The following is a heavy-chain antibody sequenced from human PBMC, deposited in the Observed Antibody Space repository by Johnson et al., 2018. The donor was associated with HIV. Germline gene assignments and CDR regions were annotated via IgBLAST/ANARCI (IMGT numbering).Heavy chain of an antibody. V-gene: IGHV3-30*02. CDR2: IRHDGNNK. Sequence: QVQLVESGGGVVQPGGSRRLSCAAFGFTFSNYGMHWVRLAPGKGLEWVAFIRHDGNNKYYADSLKGRFTISRDNSKNTLYLEMNSLRAEDTAVYYCTRLPSGYSRDAFDIWGQGTMVTVSS. J-gene: IGHJ3*02. CDR1: GFTFSNYG. CDR3: TRLPSGYSRDAFDI. D-gene: IGHD5-18*01.